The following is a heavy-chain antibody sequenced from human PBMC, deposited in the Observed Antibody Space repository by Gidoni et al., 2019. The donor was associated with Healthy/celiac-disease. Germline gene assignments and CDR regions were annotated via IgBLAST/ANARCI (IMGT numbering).Heavy chain of an antibody. CDR3: ARDRCSGGSCYFDY. V-gene: IGHV1-69*01. Sequence: QVQLVQSGAAVKKPGSSVEVSCKASGGTFSSYAISWVRQAPGQRLEWMGGIIPIFGTANYAQKFQGRVTITADESTSTAYMELSSLRSEDTAVYYCARDRCSGGSCYFDYWGQGTLVTVSS. CDR2: IIPIFGTA. D-gene: IGHD2-15*01. J-gene: IGHJ4*02. CDR1: GGTFSSYA.